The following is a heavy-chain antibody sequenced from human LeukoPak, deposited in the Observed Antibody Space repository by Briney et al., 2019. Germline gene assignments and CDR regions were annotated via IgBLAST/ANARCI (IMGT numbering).Heavy chain of an antibody. V-gene: IGHV3-9*01. CDR2: ISWNSGSI. CDR3: AREKGTMIRAMAFEM. Sequence: GGSLRLSCAASGFTFDDYAMHWVRQAPGKGLEWVSGISWNSGSIGYADSAKGRFTISRDNAQNSLYLQINSLRAEDTAVYYCAREKGTMIRAMAFEMWGQGTMVTVSS. D-gene: IGHD3-10*01. J-gene: IGHJ3*02. CDR1: GFTFDDYA.